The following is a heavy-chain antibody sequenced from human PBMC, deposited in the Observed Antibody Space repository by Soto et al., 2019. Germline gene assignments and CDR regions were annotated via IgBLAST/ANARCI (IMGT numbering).Heavy chain of an antibody. CDR1: GFTFSSYG. J-gene: IGHJ4*02. D-gene: IGHD6-13*01. V-gene: IGHV3-30*03. CDR3: GAGQYFSDY. Sequence: QVQLVESGGGVVQPGRSLRLSCAASGFTFSSYGMHWVRQAPGKGLEWVALISYGGRDKYYADSVKGRFTISRDNSKNTLYLQMNSLRVEDTAVYYCGAGQYFSDYWGQGTLVTVSS. CDR2: ISYGGRDK.